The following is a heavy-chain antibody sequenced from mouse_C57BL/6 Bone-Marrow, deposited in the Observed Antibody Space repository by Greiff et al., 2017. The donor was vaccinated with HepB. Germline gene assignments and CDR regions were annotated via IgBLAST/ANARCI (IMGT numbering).Heavy chain of an antibody. D-gene: IGHD1-1*01. J-gene: IGHJ4*01. CDR3: ARGDYGDYYAMDY. CDR2: FHPYNDDT. Sequence: QVQLKESGAELVKPGASVKMSCKASGYTFTTYPIEWMKQNHGKSLEWIGNFHPYNDDTKYNEKFKGKATLTVEKSSSTVYLELSRLTSDDSAVYYCARGDYGDYYAMDYWGQGTSVTVSS. V-gene: IGHV1-47*01. CDR1: GYTFTTYP.